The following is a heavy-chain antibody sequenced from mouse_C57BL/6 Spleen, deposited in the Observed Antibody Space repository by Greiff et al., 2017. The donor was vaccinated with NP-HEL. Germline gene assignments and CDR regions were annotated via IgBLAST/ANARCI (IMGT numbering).Heavy chain of an antibody. J-gene: IGHJ4*01. D-gene: IGHD1-1*01. CDR3: ARYSPAGYCGSSPYAMDY. CDR1: GYTFTSYW. CDR2: IDPSDSYT. Sequence: VQLQQPGAELVMPGASVKLSCKASGYTFTSYWMHWVKQRPGQGLEWIGEIDPSDSYTNYNQKFKGKSTLTVDKSSSTAYMQLSSLTSEDSAVYYCARYSPAGYCGSSPYAMDYWGQGTSVTVSS. V-gene: IGHV1-69*01.